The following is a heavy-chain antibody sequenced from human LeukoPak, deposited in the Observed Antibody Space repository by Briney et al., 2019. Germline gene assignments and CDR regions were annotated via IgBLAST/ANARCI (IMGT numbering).Heavy chain of an antibody. CDR1: GGTFSSYA. J-gene: IGHJ6*03. CDR3: ARVQQQLTRYYYYYMDV. V-gene: IGHV1-69*06. Sequence: GASVKVSCKASGGTFSSYAISWVRQAPGQGLEWMGGIIPIFGTANYAQKFQGRVTITADKSTSTAYMELSSLRSEDTAVYYCARVQQQLTRYYYYYMDVWGKGTTVTISS. D-gene: IGHD6-13*01. CDR2: IIPIFGTA.